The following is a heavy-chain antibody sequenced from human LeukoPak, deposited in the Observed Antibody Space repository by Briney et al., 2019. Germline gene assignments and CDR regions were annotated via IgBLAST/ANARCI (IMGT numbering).Heavy chain of an antibody. CDR3: ARGLYYYGSDDAFDI. V-gene: IGHV1-24*01. CDR2: FDPEDGET. D-gene: IGHD3-10*01. J-gene: IGHJ3*02. Sequence: ASVKVSCKVSGYTLTELSMHWVRRAPGKGLEWMGGFDPEDGETIYAQKFQGRVTMTEDTSTDTAYMELSSLRSEDTAVYYCARGLYYYGSDDAFDIWGQGTMVTVSS. CDR1: GYTLTELS.